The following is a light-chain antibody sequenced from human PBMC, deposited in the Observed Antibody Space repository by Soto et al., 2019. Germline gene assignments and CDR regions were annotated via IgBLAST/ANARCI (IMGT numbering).Light chain of an antibody. Sequence: QSVLTQPASVSGSPGQSITISCTGSSSDVGAYNFVSWYQHHPGKAPKLILYEVTTHPSGVSSRFSGSKSGNTASLTISGLQADDEANYYCISYTSDDVRYVFGTGTKVTVL. CDR2: EVT. V-gene: IGLV2-14*01. J-gene: IGLJ1*01. CDR1: SSDVGAYNF. CDR3: ISYTSDDVRYV.